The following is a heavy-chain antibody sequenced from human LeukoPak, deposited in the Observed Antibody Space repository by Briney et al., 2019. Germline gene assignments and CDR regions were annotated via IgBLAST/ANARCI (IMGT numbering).Heavy chain of an antibody. CDR3: AKAPAMVQYYFDY. V-gene: IGHV3-23*01. CDR1: GFIFSSHG. D-gene: IGHD5-18*01. Sequence: GGSLRLSCAASGFIFSSHGMNWVRQAPGKGLEWVSGISPSGDITYYADSVKGRFTISRDNSKNTLYLQMNSLRAEDTAVYYCAKAPAMVQYYFDYWGQGTLVTVSS. CDR2: ISPSGDIT. J-gene: IGHJ4*02.